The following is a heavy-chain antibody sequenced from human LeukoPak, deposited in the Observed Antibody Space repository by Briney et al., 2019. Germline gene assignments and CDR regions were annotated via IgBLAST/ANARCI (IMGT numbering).Heavy chain of an antibody. V-gene: IGHV3-23*01. Sequence: GGSLRLSCAASGFTFSSYAMSWVRQAPGKGLEWVSAISGSGGSTYNADSVKGRFTISRDNFKNMLYLQMNSLRAEDTGVYYCAKMPPHYYYDSSGRNDYWGQGTLVTVSS. CDR1: GFTFSSYA. D-gene: IGHD3-22*01. J-gene: IGHJ4*02. CDR3: AKMPPHYYYDSSGRNDY. CDR2: ISGSGGST.